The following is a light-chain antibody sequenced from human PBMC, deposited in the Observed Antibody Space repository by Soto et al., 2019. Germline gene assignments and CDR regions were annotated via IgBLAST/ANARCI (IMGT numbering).Light chain of an antibody. CDR1: RRDVGGYNY. V-gene: IGLV2-14*01. Sequence: QSALTQPASVSGSPGQSITISCTGTRRDVGGYNYVSWYQQHPGKAPKLMIYDVSNRPSGVSNRFSGSKSGNTASLTISGLQAEDEADYYCSSYTSSSPRVFGGGTKLTVL. CDR3: SSYTSSSPRV. J-gene: IGLJ3*02. CDR2: DVS.